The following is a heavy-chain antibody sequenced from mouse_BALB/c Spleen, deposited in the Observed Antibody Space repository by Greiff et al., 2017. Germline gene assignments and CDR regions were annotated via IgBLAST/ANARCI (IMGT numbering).Heavy chain of an antibody. CDR3: ARPTVVSSYWYFDA. CDR2: ISYSGST. D-gene: IGHD1-1*01. V-gene: IGHV3-8*02. CDR1: GDSITSGY. J-gene: IGHJ1*01. Sequence: VQLQQSGPSLVKPSQTLSLTCSVTGDSITSGYWNWIRKFPGHKLEYMGYISYSGSTYYNPSLKSRISITRDTSKNQSDLQLNSVTTEDTATYSCARPTVVSSYWYFDAWGAGTTVTVSS.